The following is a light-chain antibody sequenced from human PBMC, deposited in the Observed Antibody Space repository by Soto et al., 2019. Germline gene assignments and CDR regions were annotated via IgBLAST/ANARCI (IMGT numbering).Light chain of an antibody. CDR2: GAS. CDR3: QQRSNWPPLT. Sequence: EIVLTQSPATLSSFPGDRVTLSCRAIQSVSSSYLAWYQQKPGQAPRLLIYGASSRATGIPDRFSGSGSGTDFTLTISSLEPEDFAVYYCQQRSNWPPLTFGGGTKVDIK. CDR1: QSVSSSY. V-gene: IGKV3D-20*02. J-gene: IGKJ4*01.